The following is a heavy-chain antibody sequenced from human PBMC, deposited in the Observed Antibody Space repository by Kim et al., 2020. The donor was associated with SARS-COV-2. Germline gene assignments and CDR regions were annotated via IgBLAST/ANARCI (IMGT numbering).Heavy chain of an antibody. V-gene: IGHV1-69*13. J-gene: IGHJ5*02. CDR3: ARTDYDILTTHPFDP. Sequence: SVKVSCKASGGTFSSYAISWVRQAPGQGLEWMGGIIPIFGTANYAQKFQGRVTITADESTSTAYMELSSLRSEDTAVYYCARTDYDILTTHPFDPWGQGTLLTVSS. CDR2: IIPIFGTA. CDR1: GGTFSSYA. D-gene: IGHD3-9*01.